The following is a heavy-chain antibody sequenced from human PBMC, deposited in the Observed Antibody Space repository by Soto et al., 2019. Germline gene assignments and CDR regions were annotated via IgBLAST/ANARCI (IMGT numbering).Heavy chain of an antibody. CDR1: GYTFTSYG. D-gene: IGHD3-10*01. CDR3: ARLLWFGGAYYYGMDV. J-gene: IGHJ6*02. Sequence: ASVKVSCKASGYTFTSYGISWVRQAPGRGLEWMGWISAYNGNTNYAQKLQGRVTMTTDTSTSTAYMELRSLRSDDTAVYYCARLLWFGGAYYYGMDVWGQGTTVTVSS. V-gene: IGHV1-18*01. CDR2: ISAYNGNT.